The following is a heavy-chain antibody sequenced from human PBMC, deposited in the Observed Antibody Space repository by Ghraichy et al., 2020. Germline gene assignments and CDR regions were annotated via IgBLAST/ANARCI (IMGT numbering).Heavy chain of an antibody. CDR2: IYYSGST. V-gene: IGHV4-59*01. D-gene: IGHD6-13*01. CDR3: ARVTVEQQLVWGYYYYMDV. J-gene: IGHJ6*03. Sequence: SQTLSLTCTVSGGSISSYYWSWIRQPPGKGLEWIGYIYYSGSTNYNPSLKSRVTISVDTSKNQFSLKLSSVTAADTAVYYCARVTVEQQLVWGYYYYMDVWGKGTTVTVSS. CDR1: GGSISSYY.